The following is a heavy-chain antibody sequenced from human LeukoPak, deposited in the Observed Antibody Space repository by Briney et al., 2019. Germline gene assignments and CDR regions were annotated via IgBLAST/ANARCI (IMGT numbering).Heavy chain of an antibody. Sequence: SGGSLRLSCAASGFTFSRYWMHWLRQAPGKGLVWVSRISTDGSTTTYADSVKGRFTISRDNGKNTLYLQMNSLIAEDTAVYYCASYLTSIPSGMDVWGQGTTVTVSS. CDR2: ISTDGSTT. V-gene: IGHV3-74*01. CDR3: ASYLTSIPSGMDV. D-gene: IGHD2/OR15-2a*01. CDR1: GFTFSRYW. J-gene: IGHJ6*02.